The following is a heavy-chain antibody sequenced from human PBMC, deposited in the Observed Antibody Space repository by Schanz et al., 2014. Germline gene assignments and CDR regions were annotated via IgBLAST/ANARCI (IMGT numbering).Heavy chain of an antibody. CDR1: GFSFTTYA. V-gene: IGHV3-23*01. Sequence: VQLLESGGGLVQPGGSLRLSCASSGFSFTTYAMSWVRQAPGKGLEWVSAISGGGGTTYYTDSVKGRFTISRDNSRDTVYLQMNSLRADDTAMYYCARDHTTESYYSAGPPIDYWGQGTLLTVSS. CDR3: ARDHTTESYYSAGPPIDY. D-gene: IGHD1-26*01. CDR2: ISGGGGTT. J-gene: IGHJ4*02.